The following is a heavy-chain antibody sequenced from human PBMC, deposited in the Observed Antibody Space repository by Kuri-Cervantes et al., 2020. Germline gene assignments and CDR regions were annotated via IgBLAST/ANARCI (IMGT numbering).Heavy chain of an antibody. Sequence: GESLKISCAASGFTFSNYDMHWVRQATGKGLEWVSAIGTAGDTNYPGSVKGRFTISRENAKNSLYLQMNSLRAGDTAVYYCARGVVAVPGDYWYYYMDVWGKGTTVTVSS. CDR2: IGTAGDT. D-gene: IGHD2-15*01. CDR3: ARGVVAVPGDYWYYYMDV. J-gene: IGHJ6*03. V-gene: IGHV3-13*01. CDR1: GFTFSNYD.